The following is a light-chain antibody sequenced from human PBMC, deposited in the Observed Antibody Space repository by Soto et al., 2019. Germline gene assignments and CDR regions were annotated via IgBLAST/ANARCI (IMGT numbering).Light chain of an antibody. CDR3: QELNSYPRT. CDR2: GAS. CDR1: QGISTY. Sequence: IQLTQSPSFLSASIGDRVTITCRASQGISTYLAWYQQKPGKAPKSLIYGASTLQSGVPSRFRGGGSGTDFTLTISSLQPEDFATYYCQELNSYPRTFGQGTKVEVK. J-gene: IGKJ1*01. V-gene: IGKV1-9*01.